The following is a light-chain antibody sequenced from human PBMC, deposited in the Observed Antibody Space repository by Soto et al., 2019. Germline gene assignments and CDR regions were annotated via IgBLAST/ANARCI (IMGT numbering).Light chain of an antibody. V-gene: IGKV3-15*01. CDR2: GAS. Sequence: EIVMTQSPATLSVSPGERATLSCRASQSVSRNLAWYQQKPGQAPRLLIYGASTRATGIPARFSGSGSGTEFTLTISSLQSEDFALYSCQQYNNWPPWTFGQGTKVEIK. J-gene: IGKJ1*01. CDR3: QQYNNWPPWT. CDR1: QSVSRN.